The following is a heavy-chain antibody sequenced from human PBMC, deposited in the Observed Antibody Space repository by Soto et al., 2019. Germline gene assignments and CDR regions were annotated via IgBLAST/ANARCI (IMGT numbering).Heavy chain of an antibody. Sequence: GASVKVSCKVSGYTLTELSMHWVRQAPGKGLEWMGGFDPEDGETIYAQKFQGRVTMTEDTSTDTAYMELSSLRSEDTAVYYCATDCGDDFPAYCYYHGMDVWGKETRVTASS. D-gene: IGHD4-17*01. CDR2: FDPEDGET. CDR1: GYTLTELS. V-gene: IGHV1-24*01. J-gene: IGHJ6*04. CDR3: ATDCGDDFPAYCYYHGMDV.